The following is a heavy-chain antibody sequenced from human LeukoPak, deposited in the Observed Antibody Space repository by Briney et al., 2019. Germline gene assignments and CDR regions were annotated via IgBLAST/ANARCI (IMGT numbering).Heavy chain of an antibody. CDR3: AKFTTYYYDSSGPKAFDI. D-gene: IGHD3-22*01. J-gene: IGHJ3*02. CDR1: GFTFSSYA. V-gene: IGHV3-23*01. CDR2: ISGSGGST. Sequence: GGSLRLSCAASGFTFSSYAMSWVRPAPGKGLEWVSAISGSGGSTYYADSVKGRFTISRDNSKNTLYLQLNSLRAEDTAVYYCAKFTTYYYDSSGPKAFDIWGQGTMVTVSS.